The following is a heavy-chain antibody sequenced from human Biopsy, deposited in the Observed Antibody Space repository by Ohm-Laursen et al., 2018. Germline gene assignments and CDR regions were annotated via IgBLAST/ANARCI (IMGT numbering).Heavy chain of an antibody. CDR2: IIPIFGTA. Sequence: GSSVKVSCKASGGTFTNYAISWVRQAPGQGLEWMGWIIPIFGTANYAQKFQGRVTITADESTSTAYMELSSLRSDDTAVYYCARDALGGGSYRFFYWGQGSLVTVSS. CDR1: GGTFTNYA. V-gene: IGHV1-69*01. J-gene: IGHJ4*02. D-gene: IGHD1-26*01. CDR3: ARDALGGGSYRFFY.